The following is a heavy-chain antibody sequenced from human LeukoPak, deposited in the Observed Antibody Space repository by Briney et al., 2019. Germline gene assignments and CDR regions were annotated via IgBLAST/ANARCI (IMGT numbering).Heavy chain of an antibody. CDR2: INTSGGST. Sequence: ASVTVSFTASGYTFTSYYMHWVRHAHGQGQERMGIINTSGGSTSSAQKFQGRVTMTRDTSTSTVYMELSSLRSEDTAVYYCARRSYARGTFDYWGQGTLVTVSS. CDR3: ARRSYARGTFDY. D-gene: IGHD5-18*01. J-gene: IGHJ4*02. CDR1: GYTFTSYY. V-gene: IGHV1-46*01.